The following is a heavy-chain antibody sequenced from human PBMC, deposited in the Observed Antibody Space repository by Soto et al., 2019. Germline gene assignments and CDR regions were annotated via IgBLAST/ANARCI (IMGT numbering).Heavy chain of an antibody. V-gene: IGHV4-4*02. J-gene: IGHJ4*02. D-gene: IGHD5-18*01. Sequence: QVQLQESGPGLVKPSGTLSLTCAVSGGSISSSNWWIWVRQPPGKGLEWIGEMYHSGSTNYNPSLKXRXTXSLXKSKNQFSLKLNSVTAADTAVYYCARSGGYSYGDYWGQGTLVTVSS. CDR1: GGSISSSNW. CDR2: MYHSGST. CDR3: ARSGGYSYGDY.